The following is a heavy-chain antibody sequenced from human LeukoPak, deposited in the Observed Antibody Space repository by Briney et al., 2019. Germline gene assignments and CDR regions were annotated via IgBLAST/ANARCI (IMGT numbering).Heavy chain of an antibody. CDR2: INHSGST. CDR1: GGSFSSYY. Sequence: PSDTLSLTCAVYGGSFSSYYWNWIRQPPGKGLEWIGEINHSGSTNYNPSLTSRVTISVDTSKNQYSLKLSSVTAADTAVYYCARALNYYDSESYYTFVCWGQGTLVTVCS. D-gene: IGHD3-10*01. CDR3: ARALNYYDSESYYTFVC. J-gene: IGHJ4*02. V-gene: IGHV4-34*01.